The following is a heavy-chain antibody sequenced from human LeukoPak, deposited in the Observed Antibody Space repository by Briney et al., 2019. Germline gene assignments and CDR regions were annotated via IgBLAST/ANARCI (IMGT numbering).Heavy chain of an antibody. CDR1: GFTFSSYS. Sequence: GGSLRLSCEASGFTFSSYSMNWVRQAPGKGLEWVSSISSSSSHIYYADSVKGRFTISRDNAKNSLYLQMNSLRAEDTAVYYCARVSNSGWGSRFDPWGQGTLVTVSS. D-gene: IGHD6-19*01. CDR3: ARVSNSGWGSRFDP. CDR2: ISSSSSHI. J-gene: IGHJ5*02. V-gene: IGHV3-21*01.